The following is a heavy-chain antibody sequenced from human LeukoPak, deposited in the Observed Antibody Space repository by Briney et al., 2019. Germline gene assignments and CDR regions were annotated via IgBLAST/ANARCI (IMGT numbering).Heavy chain of an antibody. J-gene: IGHJ4*02. D-gene: IGHD3-3*01. V-gene: IGHV4-4*07. CDR2: IYTSGST. CDR1: GGSISSYY. Sequence: SETLSLTCTVSGGSISSYYWSWIRQPAGKGLEWIGRIYTSGSTNYNPSLKSRVTMSVDTSKNQFSLKLSSVTAADTAVYYCARGGLFWSGYSRGDYFDYWGQGTLVTVSS. CDR3: ARGGLFWSGYSRGDYFDY.